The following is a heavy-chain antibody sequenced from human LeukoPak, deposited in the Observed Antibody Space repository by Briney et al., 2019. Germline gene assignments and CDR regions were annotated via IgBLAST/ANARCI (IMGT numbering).Heavy chain of an antibody. Sequence: SETLSLTCTVSGGSISSGSYYWSWIRQPPGKGLEWIGSFYHSGSTYYNPSLESRVTISLDTSKNQLSLKLSSVTAADTAVYYCARGPNAVTPGRNGYYYYYMDVWGKGTTVTVSS. J-gene: IGHJ6*03. CDR1: GGSISSGSYY. CDR2: FYHSGST. D-gene: IGHD4-23*01. V-gene: IGHV4-39*07. CDR3: ARGPNAVTPGRNGYYYYYMDV.